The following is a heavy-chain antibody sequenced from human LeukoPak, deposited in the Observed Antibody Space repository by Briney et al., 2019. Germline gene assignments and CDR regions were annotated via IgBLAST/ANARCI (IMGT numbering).Heavy chain of an antibody. V-gene: IGHV1-8*01. CDR3: ARRNTAMIAGLDP. Sequence: ASVKVSCKASGYTFTSYDINWVRQATGQGLEWMGWMNPNSGNTGYAQRFQGRVTMTRNTSISTAYMELSSLRSEDTAVYYCARRNTAMIAGLDPWGQGTLVTVSS. D-gene: IGHD5-18*01. J-gene: IGHJ5*02. CDR1: GYTFTSYD. CDR2: MNPNSGNT.